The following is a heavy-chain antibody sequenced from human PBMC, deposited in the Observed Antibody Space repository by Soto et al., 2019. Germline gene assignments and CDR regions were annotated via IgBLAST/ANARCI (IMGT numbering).Heavy chain of an antibody. Sequence: PSQTLCLSYTVSGGPISNYYWSWIRQHPGKGLEWIGYIYNSGSTYYNPSLKSRVTISLDTSKNQFSLNLRSVTAADTAVYYCASMGYHYGSGSYPLDYWGQGTLVTVSS. CDR2: IYNSGST. J-gene: IGHJ4*02. D-gene: IGHD3-10*01. CDR3: ASMGYHYGSGSYPLDY. CDR1: GGPISNYY. V-gene: IGHV4-59*08.